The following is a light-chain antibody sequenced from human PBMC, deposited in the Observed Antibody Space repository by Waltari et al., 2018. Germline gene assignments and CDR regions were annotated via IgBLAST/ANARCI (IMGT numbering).Light chain of an antibody. V-gene: IGLV2-14*01. CDR1: SSDVGGYNY. Sequence: QSALTQPASVSGSPGQSIPISCPGTSSDVGGYNYVSWYQQHPGRVPKLMIYDVSNRPSGVSNRFSGSKSGNTASLTISGLQAEDEADYYCTSYTSSSTLVFGGGTKLTVL. CDR2: DVS. J-gene: IGLJ3*02. CDR3: TSYTSSSTLV.